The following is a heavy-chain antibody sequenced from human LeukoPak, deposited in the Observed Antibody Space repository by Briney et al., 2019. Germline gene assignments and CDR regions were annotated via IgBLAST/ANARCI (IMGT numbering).Heavy chain of an antibody. CDR2: ISAYNGNT. CDR3: ARVGSRIDYYGMDV. V-gene: IGHV1-18*01. D-gene: IGHD1-14*01. CDR1: GYTFTSYG. J-gene: IGHJ6*02. Sequence: ASVKVSCKASGYTFTSYGISWVRPAPGQGREWMGWISAYNGNTNYAQKLQGRVTMTTDTSTSTAYMELRSLRSDDTAVYYCARVGSRIDYYGMDVWGQGTTVTVSS.